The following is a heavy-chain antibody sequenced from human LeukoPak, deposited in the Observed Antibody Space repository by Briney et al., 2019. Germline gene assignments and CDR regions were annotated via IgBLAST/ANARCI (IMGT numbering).Heavy chain of an antibody. CDR3: ARTRGYSYGFDY. J-gene: IGHJ4*02. CDR2: IYYSGST. CDR1: GFTVSSNY. D-gene: IGHD5-18*01. V-gene: IGHV4-59*02. Sequence: PGGSLRLSCAASGFTVSSNYMSWVRQAPGKGLEWIGYIYYSGSTNYNPSLKSRVTISVDTSKNQFSLKLSSVTAADTAVYYCARTRGYSYGFDYWGQGTLVTVSS.